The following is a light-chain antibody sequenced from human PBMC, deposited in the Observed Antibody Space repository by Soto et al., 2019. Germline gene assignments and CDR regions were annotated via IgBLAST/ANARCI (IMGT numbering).Light chain of an antibody. CDR3: MQALQIRVE. J-gene: IGKJ1*01. Sequence: DSVMTQFPLSLSVTPGEPASISCRSSQSLLHSDGYNYLDWYVQKQGQSPQLLIYLGSNRASGVPERVSGSGSGTDFTLKISRVEAEDVGVYYCMQALQIRVEFGQGTKVEIK. CDR1: QSLLHSDGYNY. V-gene: IGKV2-28*01. CDR2: LGS.